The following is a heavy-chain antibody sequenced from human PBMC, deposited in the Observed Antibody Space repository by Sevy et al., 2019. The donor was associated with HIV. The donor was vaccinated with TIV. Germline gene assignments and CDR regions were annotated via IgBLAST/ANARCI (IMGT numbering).Heavy chain of an antibody. CDR3: ARSPPVVVVPGAPSWFDP. J-gene: IGHJ5*02. V-gene: IGHV4-34*01. D-gene: IGHD2-2*01. CDR1: DGSFSGYY. CDR2: INESGIT. Sequence: SETLSLTCAVHDGSFSGYYWNWIRQLPGKGLEWIGEINESGITYYNPSLKSRVTISVDTSKKKFSLKLNPVTAVDSAVYFCARSPPVVVVPGAPSWFDPWGQGTLVTVSS.